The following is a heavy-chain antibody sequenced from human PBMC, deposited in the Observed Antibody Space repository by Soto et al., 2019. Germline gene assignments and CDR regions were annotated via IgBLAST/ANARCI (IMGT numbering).Heavy chain of an antibody. CDR1: GFTVSSNY. J-gene: IGHJ6*03. V-gene: IGHV3-66*01. Sequence: GGSLRLSCAASGFTVSSNYMSWVRQAPGKGLEWVSVIYSGGSTYYADSVKGRFTISRDNSKNTLYLKMNSLRAEDTAVYYCARAQGYCSGGSCLYYYYYYMDVWGKGTTVTVSS. CDR2: IYSGGST. D-gene: IGHD2-15*01. CDR3: ARAQGYCSGGSCLYYYYYYMDV.